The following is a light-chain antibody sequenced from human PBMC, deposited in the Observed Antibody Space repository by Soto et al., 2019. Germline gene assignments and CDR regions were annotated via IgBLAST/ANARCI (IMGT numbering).Light chain of an antibody. V-gene: IGLV2-8*01. J-gene: IGLJ1*01. CDR1: TXXIGGYVY. CDR2: EVN. Sequence: QSALTQPPSASGSPGQSVAISCTXTTXXIGGYVYVSWYQQHPGKAPKLMIYEVNKRPSGVPDRFSGSKSGNTASLTVSGLQAEDEADYYCSSHGGNSPYVFGTGTKLTVL. CDR3: SSHGGNSPYV.